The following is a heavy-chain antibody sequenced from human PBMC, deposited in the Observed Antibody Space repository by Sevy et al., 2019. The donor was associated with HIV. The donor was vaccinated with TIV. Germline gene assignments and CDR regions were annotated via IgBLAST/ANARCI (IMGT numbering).Heavy chain of an antibody. CDR2: ISRSGGST. V-gene: IGHV3-23*01. CDR1: GFTFSNYA. J-gene: IGHJ6*02. D-gene: IGHD2-2*01. CDR3: AKVDVVVPVADYGLDV. Sequence: GGSLRLSCEASGFTFSNYAMSWVRQAPGKGLEWVSSISRSGGSTYYADSVKGRFTISRDNSKNPLYLQMTSLRAEETAVYYCAKVDVVVPVADYGLDVWGQGTTVTVSS.